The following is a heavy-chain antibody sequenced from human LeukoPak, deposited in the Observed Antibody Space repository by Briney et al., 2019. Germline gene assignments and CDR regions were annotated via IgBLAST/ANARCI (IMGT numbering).Heavy chain of an antibody. CDR3: ARQSGGYPIDY. CDR1: GFTFSSYW. J-gene: IGHJ4*02. CDR2: INGDVSIT. V-gene: IGHV3-74*03. Sequence: GGSLRLSCAASGFTFSSYWMHWVRQAPGKGLVWVSRINGDVSITTYADSVKGRFITSRDNAKNALYLQMNSLRAEDTAVYYCARQSGGYPIDYWGQGTLVTVSS. D-gene: IGHD6-19*01.